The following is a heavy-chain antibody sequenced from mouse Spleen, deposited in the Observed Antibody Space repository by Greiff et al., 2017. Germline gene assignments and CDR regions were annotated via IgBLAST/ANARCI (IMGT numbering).Heavy chain of an antibody. V-gene: IGHV1-69*01. CDR3: ARPSMIKAYFDY. D-gene: IGHD2-4*01. CDR1: GYTFTSYW. CDR2: IDPSDSYT. J-gene: IGHJ2*01. Sequence: QVQLKQPGAELVMPGASVKLSCKASGYTFTSYWMHWVKQRPGQGLEWIGEIDPSDSYTNYNQKFKGKATLTVDKSSSTAYMQLSSLTSEDSAVYYCARPSMIKAYFDYWGQGTTLTVSS.